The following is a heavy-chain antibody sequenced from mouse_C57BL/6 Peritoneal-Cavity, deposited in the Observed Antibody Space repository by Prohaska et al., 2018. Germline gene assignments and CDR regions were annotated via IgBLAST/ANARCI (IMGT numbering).Heavy chain of an antibody. D-gene: IGHD1-1*01. CDR3: ARHYYGSSYWYFDV. CDR2: IWSDGST. Sequence: GLVAPSQSLSITCTVSGFSLTSYGVHWVRQPPGKGLEWLVVIWSDGSTTYNSALKSRLSISKDNSKSQVFLKMNSLQTDDTAMYYCARHYYGSSYWYFDVWGTGTTVTVSS. V-gene: IGHV2-6-1*01. CDR1: GFSLTSYG. J-gene: IGHJ1*03.